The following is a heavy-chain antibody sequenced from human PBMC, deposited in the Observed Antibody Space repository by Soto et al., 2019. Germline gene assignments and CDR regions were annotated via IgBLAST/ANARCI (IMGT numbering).Heavy chain of an antibody. CDR3: ARVFDNQLFDY. Sequence: ASVKVSCKASGYTFTSHKVNWVRQATGQGLEWMGWMDPSSGDTGYEQKFQGRVTMTRNTSRSTAYMELSSLSSEDTAVYYCARVFDNQLFDYWGQGTLVTVSS. V-gene: IGHV1-8*01. CDR1: GYTFTSHK. D-gene: IGHD3-9*01. CDR2: MDPSSGDT. J-gene: IGHJ4*02.